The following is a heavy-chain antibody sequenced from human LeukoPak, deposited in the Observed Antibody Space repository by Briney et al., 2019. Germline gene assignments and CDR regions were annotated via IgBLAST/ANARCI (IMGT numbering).Heavy chain of an antibody. CDR1: GFTFSSYA. V-gene: IGHV3-30-3*01. J-gene: IGHJ6*03. CDR2: ISYDGSNK. CDR3: ARSPDSSSWLTYYYYYYMDV. Sequence: PGGSLRLSCAASGFTFSSYAMHWVRQAPGKGLEWVAVISYDGSNKYYADSVKGRLTISRDNSKNTLYLQMNSLRAEDTAVYYCARSPDSSSWLTYYYYYYMDVWGKGTTVTVSS. D-gene: IGHD6-13*01.